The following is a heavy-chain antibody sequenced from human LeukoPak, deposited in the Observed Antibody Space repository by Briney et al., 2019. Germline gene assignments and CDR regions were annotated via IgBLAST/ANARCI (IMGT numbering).Heavy chain of an antibody. CDR3: VRDLDLGGYSSFEY. D-gene: IGHD4-23*01. Sequence: GGSLRLSCAASGFTFSSYSMNWVRQAPGKGLEWVSSISSGSRYIYYADSVKGRFTISRDNAKNSLYLQMNSLRAEDTAVYYCVRDLDLGGYSSFEYWGQGTLVTVSS. V-gene: IGHV3-21*01. CDR1: GFTFSSYS. CDR2: ISSGSRYI. J-gene: IGHJ4*02.